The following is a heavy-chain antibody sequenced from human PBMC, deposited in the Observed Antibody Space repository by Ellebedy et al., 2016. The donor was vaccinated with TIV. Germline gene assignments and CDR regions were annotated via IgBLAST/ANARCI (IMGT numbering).Heavy chain of an antibody. D-gene: IGHD6-13*01. CDR3: ARTLSSSWYYFDY. CDR2: IYSGGST. V-gene: IGHV3-53*05. CDR1: GFTVSSNY. J-gene: IGHJ4*02. Sequence: GESLKISXAASGFTVSSNYMSWVRQAPGKGLEWVSVIYSGGSTYYADSVKGRFTISRDNSKNTLFLQMDSLRAEDTAVYYCARTLSSSWYYFDYWGQGIQVTVSS.